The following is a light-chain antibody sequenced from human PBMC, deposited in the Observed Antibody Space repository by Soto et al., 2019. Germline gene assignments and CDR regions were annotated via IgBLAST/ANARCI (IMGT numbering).Light chain of an antibody. V-gene: IGKV3-20*01. J-gene: IGKJ1*01. CDR1: QSVSSGY. Sequence: EIVLTQSPVTLSLSPFERATLSFRASQSVSSGYLAWYQQKPGQAPRPLIYGASSRATGIPDRFSGSGSGTDFTLTISRLEPEDSAVYYCQQYGSSFRTFGQGTKV. CDR3: QQYGSSFRT. CDR2: GAS.